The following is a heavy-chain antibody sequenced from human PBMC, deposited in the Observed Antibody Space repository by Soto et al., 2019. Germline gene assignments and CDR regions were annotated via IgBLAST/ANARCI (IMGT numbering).Heavy chain of an antibody. CDR1: GYSFTSYW. V-gene: IGHV5-51*01. J-gene: IGHJ6*02. CDR2: IYPGDSDT. Sequence: HGESLKISCKGSGYSFTSYWIGWVRQMPGKGLEWMGIIYPGDSDTRYSPSFQGQVTISADKSISTAYLQWSSLKASDTAMYYCARHTIVATDNYYYGMDVWGQGTTVTVSS. CDR3: ARHTIVATDNYYYGMDV. D-gene: IGHD5-12*01.